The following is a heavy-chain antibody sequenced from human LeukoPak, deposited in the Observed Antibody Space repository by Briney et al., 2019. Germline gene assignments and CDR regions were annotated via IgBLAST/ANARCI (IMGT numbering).Heavy chain of an antibody. J-gene: IGHJ3*02. V-gene: IGHV4-34*01. D-gene: IGHD3-10*01. CDR2: INHSGST. Sequence: SETLSLTCAVYGGSFSGYHWSWIRQPPGKGLERIGEINHSGSTNYTPSLKSRVTISVDTSKNQFSLKLSSVTAADTAVYYCAKSNGYGLVDIWGQGTMVTVSS. CDR3: AKSNGYGLVDI. CDR1: GGSFSGYH.